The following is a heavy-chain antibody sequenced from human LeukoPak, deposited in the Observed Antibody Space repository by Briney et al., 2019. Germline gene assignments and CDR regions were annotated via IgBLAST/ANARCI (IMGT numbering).Heavy chain of an antibody. D-gene: IGHD2-21*02. CDR2: INSDGSST. Sequence: GGSLRLSCAASGFTFSSYWMHWVRQAPGKGLVWVSRINSDGSSTSYADSVKGRFTISRDNAKNTLYLQMNSLRAEDTAVYYCARNPSPYCGGDCYSGFDYWGQGTLVTVSS. CDR1: GFTFSSYW. V-gene: IGHV3-74*01. J-gene: IGHJ4*02. CDR3: ARNPSPYCGGDCYSGFDY.